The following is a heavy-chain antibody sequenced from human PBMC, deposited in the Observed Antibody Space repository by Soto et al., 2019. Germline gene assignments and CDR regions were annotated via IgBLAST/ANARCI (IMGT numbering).Heavy chain of an antibody. D-gene: IGHD2-21*02. CDR3: ARDRGTCGGGACYGYFDD. V-gene: IGHV3-33*01. Sequence: QVQLVESGGGVVQPGRSLRLSCAASGFTFSSNGMHWVRQAPGKGLEWVAIIWYDGSNKYYADSVKGRFTISRDNSKNTLYLQMNSLRVEDTAVYYCARDRGTCGGGACYGYFDDWGQGTLVTVSS. CDR1: GFTFSSNG. CDR2: IWYDGSNK. J-gene: IGHJ4*02.